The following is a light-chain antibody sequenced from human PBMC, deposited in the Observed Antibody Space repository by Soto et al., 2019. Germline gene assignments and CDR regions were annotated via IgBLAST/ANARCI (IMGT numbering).Light chain of an antibody. CDR2: TTS. V-gene: IGKV1-5*03. Sequence: DIQMTQSPSTLSASVGDRVTITCRASQSISPWLAWYHQRPGKAPKALMYTTSTLQPGVPPRSSGIGYGTEFNLTISSLQPDDFATYYCQQYKTYSRTFGQGTKVEI. J-gene: IGKJ1*01. CDR3: QQYKTYSRT. CDR1: QSISPW.